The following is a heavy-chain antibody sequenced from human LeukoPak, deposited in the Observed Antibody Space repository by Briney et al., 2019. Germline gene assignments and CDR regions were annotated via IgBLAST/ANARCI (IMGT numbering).Heavy chain of an antibody. D-gene: IGHD3-22*01. CDR2: IKSKTDGGTT. J-gene: IGHJ4*02. V-gene: IGHV3-15*01. CDR3: TTNIHYDSSGRPFDY. Sequence: GGSLRLSCAASGFTFSNAWMSWVRQAPGKGLERVGRIKSKTDGGTTDYAAPVKGRFTISRDDSKNTLYLQMNSLKTEDTAVYYCTTNIHYDSSGRPFDYWGQGTLVTVSS. CDR1: GFTFSNAW.